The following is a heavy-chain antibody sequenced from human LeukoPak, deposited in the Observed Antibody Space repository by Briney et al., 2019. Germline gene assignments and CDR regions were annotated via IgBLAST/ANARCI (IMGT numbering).Heavy chain of an antibody. Sequence: KPGGSLRLSCAGPGFTFSTYSMNSVRQAPGKGLEWVSSISSSSSYIYYADSVKGRFTVSRDNAKNSLYLQMNSLRAEDTAVYYCASGGTHLIYWSFDLWGRGTLVTVSS. CDR3: ASGGTHLIYWSFDL. V-gene: IGHV3-21*01. J-gene: IGHJ2*01. CDR1: GFTFSTYS. CDR2: ISSSSSYI. D-gene: IGHD4-23*01.